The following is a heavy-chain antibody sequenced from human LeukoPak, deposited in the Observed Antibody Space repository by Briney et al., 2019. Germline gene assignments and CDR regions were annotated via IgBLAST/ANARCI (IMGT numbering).Heavy chain of an antibody. V-gene: IGHV1-69*13. D-gene: IGHD2-2*01. CDR1: GGTFSSYA. J-gene: IGHJ5*02. Sequence: GTSVKVSCKASGGTFSSYAISWVRQAPGQGLEWMGGIIPIFGTANYAQKFQGRVTITADESTSTAYMELSSLRSEDTAVYYCARANIVVVPVTNWFDPWGQGTLVTVSS. CDR3: ARANIVVVPVTNWFDP. CDR2: IIPIFGTA.